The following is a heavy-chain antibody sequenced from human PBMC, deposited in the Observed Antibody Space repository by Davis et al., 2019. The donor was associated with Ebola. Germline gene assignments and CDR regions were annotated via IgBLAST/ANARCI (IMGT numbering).Heavy chain of an antibody. CDR3: AKATYSYGYQFDF. V-gene: IGHV3-23*01. Sequence: GGSLRLSCAASGLTFSNYAMAWVRQAPGKGLEWVSAISGRDTSTYYADSVAGRFTISRDNFKSTLYLEMNSLRDDDTAVYYCAKATYSYGYQFDFWGQGTLDTVSS. CDR1: GLTFSNYA. D-gene: IGHD5-18*01. CDR2: ISGRDTST. J-gene: IGHJ4*02.